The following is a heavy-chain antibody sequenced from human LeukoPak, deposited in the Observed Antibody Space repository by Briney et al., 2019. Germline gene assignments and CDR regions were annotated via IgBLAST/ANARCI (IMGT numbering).Heavy chain of an antibody. CDR2: INPNSGGT. J-gene: IGHJ6*02. CDR1: GYTFTGYY. Sequence: GASVKVSCKASGYTFTGYYMHWVRQAPGQGLEWMGWINPNSGGTNYAQEFQGWVTMTRDTSISTAYMELSRLRSDDTAVYYCARDHAPFCSSTSCYGWYYYYGMDVWGQGTTVTVSS. D-gene: IGHD2-2*01. V-gene: IGHV1-2*04. CDR3: ARDHAPFCSSTSCYGWYYYYGMDV.